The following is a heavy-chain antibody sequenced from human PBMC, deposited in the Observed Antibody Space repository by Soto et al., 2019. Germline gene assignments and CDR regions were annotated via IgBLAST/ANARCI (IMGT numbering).Heavy chain of an antibody. CDR3: ARQGSYGPLGSYYYYGMDV. CDR1: GYSFTSYW. Sequence: PGESLKISCKGSGYSFTSYWISWVRQMPGKGLEWMGRIDPSDSYTNYSPSFQGHVTISADKSISTAYLQWSSLKASDTAMYYCARQGSYGPLGSYYYYGMDVWGQGTTVTVSS. V-gene: IGHV5-10-1*01. CDR2: IDPSDSYT. J-gene: IGHJ6*02. D-gene: IGHD5-18*01.